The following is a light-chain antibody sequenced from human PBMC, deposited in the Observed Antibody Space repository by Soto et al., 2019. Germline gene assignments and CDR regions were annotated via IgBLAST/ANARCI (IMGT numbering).Light chain of an antibody. Sequence: VVLTQSPATLSLSPGERATLSCRTSLSVSVYLDWYQQKPGQAPRLLISDASNRATGIPARFSGSGSGTDFTLTISSLEPEDFAVYYCQQRSSWITFGQGTRLEIK. V-gene: IGKV3-11*01. CDR2: DAS. CDR1: LSVSVY. CDR3: QQRSSWIT. J-gene: IGKJ5*01.